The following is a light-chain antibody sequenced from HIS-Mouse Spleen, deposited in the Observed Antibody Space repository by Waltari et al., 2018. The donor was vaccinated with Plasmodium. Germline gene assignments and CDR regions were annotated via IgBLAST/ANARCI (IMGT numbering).Light chain of an antibody. CDR2: EDS. Sequence: SYELTQPPSVLVSPGQTARLTSSGDALPKKYASWYQQKSGQAPVLVIYEDSKRPSGIPERFSGSSSGTMATLTISGAQVEDEADYYCYSTDSSGNHRVFGGGTKLTVL. CDR1: ALPKKY. V-gene: IGLV3-10*01. CDR3: YSTDSSGNHRV. J-gene: IGLJ3*02.